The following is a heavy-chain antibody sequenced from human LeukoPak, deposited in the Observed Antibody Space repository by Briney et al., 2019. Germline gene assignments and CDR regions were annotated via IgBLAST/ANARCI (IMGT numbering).Heavy chain of an antibody. CDR2: IWYDGSNK. J-gene: IGHJ6*03. V-gene: IGHV3-33*01. CDR1: GFTFSSYG. CDR3: ARDLLVGEGYYMDV. D-gene: IGHD1-26*01. Sequence: PGGSLRLSCAASGFTFSSYGMHWVRQAPGKGMEWVAVIWYDGSNKYYADSVKGRFTITRDKSKNTLYLQMNSLRAEDTAVYYCARDLLVGEGYYMDVWGKGTTVTVSS.